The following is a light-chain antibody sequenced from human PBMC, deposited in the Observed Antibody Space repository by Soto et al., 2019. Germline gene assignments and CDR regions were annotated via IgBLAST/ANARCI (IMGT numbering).Light chain of an antibody. CDR1: RDISTW. V-gene: IGKV1D-12*01. CDR2: GAS. J-gene: IGKJ2*01. CDR3: QQANSLPFI. Sequence: DIQMTQSPSSVSASVGDRVTITCRASRDISTWLDWYQLKPGKAPKLLIYGASNLQTGVPSRFSGRGSGTDFTLTISSLQPEDFGTYYCQQANSLPFIFAPGTKVDIK.